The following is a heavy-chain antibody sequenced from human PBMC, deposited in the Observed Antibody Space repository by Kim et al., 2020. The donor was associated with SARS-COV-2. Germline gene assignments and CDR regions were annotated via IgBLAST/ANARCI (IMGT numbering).Heavy chain of an antibody. CDR3: ARDRTAFDY. Sequence: GGSLRLSCAVYGLTFSTTDMHWVRQAPGKGLEWIAYISRSGSAIVYADSVKGRFTISRDEAKNSIFLQMNSLRDEDTAVYYCARDRTAFDYWGQGTLVTVSS. CDR1: GLTFSTTD. D-gene: IGHD1-1*01. CDR2: ISRSGSAI. V-gene: IGHV3-48*02. J-gene: IGHJ4*02.